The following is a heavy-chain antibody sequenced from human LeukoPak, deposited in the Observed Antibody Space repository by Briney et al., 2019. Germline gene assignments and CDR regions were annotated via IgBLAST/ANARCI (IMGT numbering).Heavy chain of an antibody. CDR3: ARDWATVTELDY. Sequence: PSETLSLTCTVAGGSISSSSYYWGWIRQPPGKGLEWIGSIYYSGSTYYNPSLKSRVTISVDTSKNQFSLKLSSVTAAATAVYYCARDWATVTELDYWGQGTLVTVSS. V-gene: IGHV4-39*02. CDR2: IYYSGST. D-gene: IGHD4-17*01. J-gene: IGHJ4*02. CDR1: GGSISSSSYY.